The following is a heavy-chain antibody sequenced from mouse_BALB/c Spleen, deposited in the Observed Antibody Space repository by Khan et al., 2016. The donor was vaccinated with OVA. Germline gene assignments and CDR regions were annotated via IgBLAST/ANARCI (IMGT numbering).Heavy chain of an antibody. J-gene: IGHJ2*01. D-gene: IGHD1-1*01. V-gene: IGHV3-2*02. CDR1: GYSITSDYA. Sequence: EVEPVESGPGLVKPSQSLSLTCTVTGYSITSDYAWNWIRQFPGNKLEWMGFISYSGNTNYNPSLKSRISITRDTSKNQFFLQLNSVTTEDTARYYGARVYGGDFDYWGQGTTLTVSS. CDR2: ISYSGNT. CDR3: ARVYGGDFDY.